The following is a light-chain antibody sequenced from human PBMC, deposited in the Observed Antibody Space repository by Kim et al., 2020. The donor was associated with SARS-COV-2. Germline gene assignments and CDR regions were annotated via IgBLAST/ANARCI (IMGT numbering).Light chain of an antibody. CDR1: QSISSW. J-gene: IGKJ5*01. CDR2: KAS. V-gene: IGKV1-5*03. Sequence: SVGDRVTITCRASQSISSWLAWYQQKPGKAPKLLIYKASSLESGVPSRFSGSGSGTEFTLTISSLQPDDFATYYCQQYNSYSPITFGQGTRLEIK. CDR3: QQYNSYSPIT.